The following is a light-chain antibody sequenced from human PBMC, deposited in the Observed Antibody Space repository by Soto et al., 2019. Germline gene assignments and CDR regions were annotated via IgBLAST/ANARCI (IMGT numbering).Light chain of an antibody. Sequence: DIQMTQSPSSLSASVGDRVTITCRASETITKYLNWYQHKPGKAPKLLIYASSLQTGVPSRFSGSGSGTDFTLTISSQQPEDFATYYCQQSYSSPRTFGPGTKVDLK. V-gene: IGKV1-39*01. CDR2: AS. CDR1: ETITKY. CDR3: QQSYSSPRT. J-gene: IGKJ3*01.